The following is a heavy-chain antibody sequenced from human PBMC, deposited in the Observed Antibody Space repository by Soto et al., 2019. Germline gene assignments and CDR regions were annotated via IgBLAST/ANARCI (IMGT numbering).Heavy chain of an antibody. CDR2: INHSGST. D-gene: IGHD2-8*01. CDR3: ARVVSVHAIRGPYYYYYGMDV. CDR1: GGSFRGYY. J-gene: IGHJ6*02. V-gene: IGHV4-34*01. Sequence: PSETLSLTCAVYGGSFRGYYWSWIRQPPGKGLEWIGEINHSGSTNYNPSLKSRVTISVDTSKNQFSLKLSSVTAADTAVYYCARVVSVHAIRGPYYYYYGMDVRGQGTTVTVSS.